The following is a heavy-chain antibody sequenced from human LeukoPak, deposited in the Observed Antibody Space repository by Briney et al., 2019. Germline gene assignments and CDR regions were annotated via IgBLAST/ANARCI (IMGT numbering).Heavy chain of an antibody. D-gene: IGHD3-10*01. V-gene: IGHV3-21*01. CDR2: ISSSSEYI. CDR3: AGGRGIRITMFRVFDY. CDR1: GLTFTSTS. J-gene: IGHJ4*02. Sequence: PGGSLRISCVVSGLTFTSTSMAWVRQAPGKGLEWVASISSSSEYIFQKDSLKGRFTISRDNAKNSVFLDLNNVTADDTAVYYCAGGRGIRITMFRVFDYWGQGTQVIVSS.